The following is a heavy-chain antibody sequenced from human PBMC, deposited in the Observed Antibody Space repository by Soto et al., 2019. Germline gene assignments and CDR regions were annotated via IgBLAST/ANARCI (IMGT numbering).Heavy chain of an antibody. V-gene: IGHV3-15*01. CDR2: IMSKTDGGTK. D-gene: IGHD2-2*01. Sequence: EVLLVESGGGLVTPGGSVRLSCAASGLAFSNAWMSWVRQAPGKGLEWVGRIMSKTDGGTKDYAAPGKDRFIMSRDDSKHTLYLQMNSLKTEDTAVYYCASGTGRTDYDYWGQGTLVTVSS. CDR1: GLAFSNAW. CDR3: ASGTGRTDYDY. J-gene: IGHJ4*02.